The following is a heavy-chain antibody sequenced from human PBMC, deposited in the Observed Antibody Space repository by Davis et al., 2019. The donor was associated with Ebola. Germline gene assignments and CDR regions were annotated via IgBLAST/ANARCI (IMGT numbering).Heavy chain of an antibody. V-gene: IGHV6-1*01. CDR2: TYYSSKWYK. J-gene: IGHJ6*04. D-gene: IGHD5-18*01. CDR3: ARGWLRGGLDV. Sequence: PSETLSLTCAISGDSVSSGGWNWIRQSPSRGLEWPGRTYYSSKWYKDYAVIVKSRITINPDTSKNQFSLQLNSVTPEDTALYYCARGWLRGGLDVWGEGTTVTVSS. CDR1: GDSVSSGG.